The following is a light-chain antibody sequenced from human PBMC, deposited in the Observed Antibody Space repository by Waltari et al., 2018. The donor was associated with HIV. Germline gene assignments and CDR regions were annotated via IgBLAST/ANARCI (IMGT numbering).Light chain of an antibody. J-gene: IGKJ2*01. Sequence: EIVMTQSPATLSVSPGERATLSCRASQSFSSDLAWYQHKPGQAPRLLIDGLSSMATGIPARFSGSGCGTEFTRTISSLQSEDFAVYYCQQYNNWPLSFGQGTKLEIK. CDR3: QQYNNWPLS. CDR2: GLS. V-gene: IGKV3-15*01. CDR1: QSFSSD.